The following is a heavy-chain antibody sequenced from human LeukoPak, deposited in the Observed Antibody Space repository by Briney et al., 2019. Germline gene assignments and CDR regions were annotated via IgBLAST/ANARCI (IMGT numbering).Heavy chain of an antibody. J-gene: IGHJ4*02. CDR1: VFTFSSYE. Sequence: GGSLRLSCAASVFTFSSYEMNWVRQAPGKGLEWVSYISGSGATIYYGDSLEGRFTISGDNANNSLYLQINSLRVEDTAVYYCATLWDPVAGTTQPLLWGQGTLVTVSS. CDR2: ISGSGATI. D-gene: IGHD6-19*01. CDR3: ATLWDPVAGTTQPLL. V-gene: IGHV3-48*03.